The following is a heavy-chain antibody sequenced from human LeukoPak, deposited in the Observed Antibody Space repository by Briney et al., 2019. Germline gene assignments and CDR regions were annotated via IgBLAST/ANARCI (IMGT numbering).Heavy chain of an antibody. D-gene: IGHD3-10*01. CDR3: ARDPSAWGGWFDP. CDR1: GFTFSSYW. V-gene: IGHV3-74*01. J-gene: IGHJ5*02. Sequence: GGSLRLSCAAPGFTFSSYWMHWVRQAPGKGLVWVSRIEGDGSSTSYADSVKGRFTIFRDNAKNTLYLQMNSLRAEDTAVYYCARDPSAWGGWFDPWGQGTLVAVSS. CDR2: IEGDGSST.